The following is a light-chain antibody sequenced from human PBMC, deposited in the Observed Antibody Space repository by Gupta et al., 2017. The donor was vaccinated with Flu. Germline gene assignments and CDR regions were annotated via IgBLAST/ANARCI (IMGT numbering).Light chain of an antibody. V-gene: IGLV2-23*03. CDR1: SSDVGSYNL. CDR2: EGS. J-gene: IGLJ2*01. Sequence: QSALTQPASVSGSPGQSITISCTGTSSDVGSYNLVSWYQQHPGKAPKLMIYEGSKRPSGVSNRFSGSKSGNTASLTISGLQAEDEADYYCCSYAGSSTFGDGVVFGGGTKLTVL. CDR3: CSYAGSSTFGDGVV.